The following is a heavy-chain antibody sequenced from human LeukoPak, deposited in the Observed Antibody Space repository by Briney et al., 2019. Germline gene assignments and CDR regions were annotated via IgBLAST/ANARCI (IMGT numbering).Heavy chain of an antibody. CDR3: ARNLSFAGLNF. CDR2: ISSSSSTT. V-gene: IGHV3-48*01. Sequence: GRSLRPSCAASGFTFRAYSMNWVSQAPGKGPEWVSHISSSSSTTYYADSVKGRFTISRDNSKNTLYLQMNSLRVEDTAIYYCARNLSFAGLNFWGRGTLVTVSS. D-gene: IGHD2/OR15-2a*01. J-gene: IGHJ4*02. CDR1: GFTFRAYS.